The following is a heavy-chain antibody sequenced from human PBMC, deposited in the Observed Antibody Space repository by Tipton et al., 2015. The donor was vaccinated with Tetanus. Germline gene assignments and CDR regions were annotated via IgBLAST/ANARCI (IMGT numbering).Heavy chain of an antibody. V-gene: IGHV4-61*05. CDR2: IYYRGST. Sequence: TLSLTCTVSGGSISSSSYYWGWIRQPPGKGLEWIGYIYYRGSTNYYPSLKSRVAMSVDTSKNQFSLNLSSVTAADTAVYYCARGDGSTLHYWGQGTLVTVSS. CDR1: GGSISSSSYY. CDR3: ARGDGSTLHY. D-gene: IGHD5-24*01. J-gene: IGHJ4*02.